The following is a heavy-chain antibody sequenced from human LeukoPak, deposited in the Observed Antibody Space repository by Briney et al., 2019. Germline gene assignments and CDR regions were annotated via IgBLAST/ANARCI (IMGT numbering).Heavy chain of an antibody. J-gene: IGHJ4*02. V-gene: IGHV3-7*01. CDR2: IKQDGSEK. Sequence: PSETLSLTCTVSGGSISSYYWSWIRQPPGKGLEWVANIKQDGSEKYYVDSVKGRFTISRDNAKNSLYLQMNSLRAEDTAVYYCARDSSDYTGYWGQGTLVTVSS. CDR1: GGSISSYY. D-gene: IGHD4-4*01. CDR3: ARDSSDYTGY.